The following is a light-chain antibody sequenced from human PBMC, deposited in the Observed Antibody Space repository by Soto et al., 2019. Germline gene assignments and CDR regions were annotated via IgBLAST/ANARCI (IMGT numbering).Light chain of an antibody. CDR2: GAS. CDR1: QSVSSTC. Sequence: IVLTQSPGTLSFSPCETAALSCRASQSVSSTCLAWYQQKPGQAPRLLIYGASSRASGIPDRFSGSGSGTDFTLTISSLQPDDFATYYCQHYNSYSEAFGQGTKVDIK. J-gene: IGKJ1*01. V-gene: IGKV3-20*01. CDR3: QHYNSYSEA.